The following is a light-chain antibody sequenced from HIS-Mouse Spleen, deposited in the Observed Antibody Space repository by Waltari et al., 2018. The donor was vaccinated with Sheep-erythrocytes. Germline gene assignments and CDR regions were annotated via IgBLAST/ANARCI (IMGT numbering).Light chain of an antibody. V-gene: IGKV3-11*01. CDR3: QQRSNWYT. J-gene: IGKJ2*01. CDR2: DAS. Sequence: EIVLTQSPATLSWSPGERATLSCRASQSVSSYLAWYQPKPCQAPRLLIYDASNRATGIPARFSGSGSGTDFTLTISSLEPEDFAVYYCQQRSNWYTFGQGTKLEIK. CDR1: QSVSSY.